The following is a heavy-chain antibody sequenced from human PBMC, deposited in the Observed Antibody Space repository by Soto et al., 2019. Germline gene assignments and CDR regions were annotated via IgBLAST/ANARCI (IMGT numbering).Heavy chain of an antibody. V-gene: IGHV4-30-2*01. Sequence: QVQLQESGPGLVKPSQTLSLTCTVSGGSISSGDYYWSWIRQPPGKGLEWIGYIYHGGSTYYNPSLKSRVTISVDRSKNQFSLKLSSVTAADTAVYYCARGSYYDFWSGYYYNWFDPWGQGTLVTVSS. CDR3: ARGSYYDFWSGYYYNWFDP. J-gene: IGHJ5*02. CDR1: GGSISSGDYY. D-gene: IGHD3-3*01. CDR2: IYHGGST.